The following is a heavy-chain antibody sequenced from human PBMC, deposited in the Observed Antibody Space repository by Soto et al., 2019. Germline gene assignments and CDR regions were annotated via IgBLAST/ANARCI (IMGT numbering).Heavy chain of an antibody. CDR1: GGSVSSGSYY. J-gene: IGHJ4*02. CDR2: IYYSGST. Sequence: QVQLQESGPGLVKPSETLSLTCTVSGGSVSSGSYYWSWIRQPPGKGLEWIGYIYYSGSTNYNPSLKSRVNISGDTSKNQFSLKLSSVTAADTAVYYCARADRGYSYGYRIWGQGTLVTVSS. V-gene: IGHV4-61*01. CDR3: ARADRGYSYGYRI. D-gene: IGHD5-18*01.